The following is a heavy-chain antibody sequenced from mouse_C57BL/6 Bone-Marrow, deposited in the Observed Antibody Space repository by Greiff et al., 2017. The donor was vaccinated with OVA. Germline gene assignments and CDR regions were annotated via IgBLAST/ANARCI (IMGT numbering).Heavy chain of an antibody. CDR2: ISSGSSTI. CDR1: GFTFSDYG. V-gene: IGHV5-17*01. CDR3: ARRTGTDWYFDV. J-gene: IGHJ1*03. D-gene: IGHD4-1*01. Sequence: EVKLVESGGGLVKPGGSLKLSCAASGFTFSDYGMHWVRQAPGKGLEWVAYISSGSSTIYYADTVKGRFTISRDNAKNTLFLQMTSLRSEDTAMDYCARRTGTDWYFDVWGTGTTVTVSS.